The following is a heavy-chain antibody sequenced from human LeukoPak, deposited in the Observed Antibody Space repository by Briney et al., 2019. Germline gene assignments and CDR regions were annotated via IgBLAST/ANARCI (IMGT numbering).Heavy chain of an antibody. CDR3: ARGPVVPAANNWFDP. D-gene: IGHD2-2*01. V-gene: IGHV1-69*06. CDR2: IIPIFGTA. CDR1: GGTFSSYA. Sequence: SVKVSCKASGGTFSSYAISWVRQAPGQGLEWMGGIIPIFGTANYAQKFQGRVTITADKSTSTAYMELSSLRSEDTAVYYCARGPVVPAANNWFDPWGQGTLVTVSS. J-gene: IGHJ5*02.